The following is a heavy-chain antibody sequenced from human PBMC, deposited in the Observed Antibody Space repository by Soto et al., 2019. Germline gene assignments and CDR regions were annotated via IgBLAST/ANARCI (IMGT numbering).Heavy chain of an antibody. J-gene: IGHJ4*02. Sequence: SETLSLTCTVSGGSISSSSYYWGWIRQPPGKGLEWIGSIYYSGSTYYNPSLKSRVTISVDTSKNQFSLKLSSVTAADTAVYYCARSTRGYSGSGSYSPFDYWGQGTLVTVSS. CDR3: ARSTRGYSGSGSYSPFDY. V-gene: IGHV4-39*01. CDR2: IYYSGST. D-gene: IGHD3-10*01. CDR1: GGSISSSSYY.